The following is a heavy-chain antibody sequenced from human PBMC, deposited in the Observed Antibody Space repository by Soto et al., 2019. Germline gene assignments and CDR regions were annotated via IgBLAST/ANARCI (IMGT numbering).Heavy chain of an antibody. J-gene: IGHJ4*02. CDR2: IHHSGST. CDR1: GGSFSGYY. CDR3: ARGRDIAARRGMGLAAGGYFDS. D-gene: IGHD6-6*01. Sequence: QVQLQQWCAGLLKPSETLSLTCAVYGGSFSGYYGRWIRQSPGKGPEWIVEIHHSGSTNYNPALKSRVTMKVDTAKPQSSLKLSSVTAADTAVYYCARGRDIAARRGMGLAAGGYFDSWGQGTLVTVSS. V-gene: IGHV4-34*01.